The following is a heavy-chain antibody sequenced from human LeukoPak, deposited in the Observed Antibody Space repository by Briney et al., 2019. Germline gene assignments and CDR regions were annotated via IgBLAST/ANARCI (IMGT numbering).Heavy chain of an antibody. J-gene: IGHJ3*02. Sequence: GGSLRLSCAASGFTFSSYGMHWVRQAPGKGLEWVAVISYDGSNKYYADSVKGRFTISRDNSRNTLYLQMNSLRAEDTAVYYCAKHCLVKAFDIWGQGTMVTVSS. V-gene: IGHV3-30*18. D-gene: IGHD3-9*01. CDR2: ISYDGSNK. CDR3: AKHCLVKAFDI. CDR1: GFTFSSYG.